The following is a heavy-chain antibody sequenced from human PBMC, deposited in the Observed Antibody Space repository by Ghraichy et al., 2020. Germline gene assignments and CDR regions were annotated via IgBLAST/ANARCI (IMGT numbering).Heavy chain of an antibody. CDR2: IAGSGGKT. CDR3: AKEDAVSAVPDY. CDR1: GLIFSSYA. D-gene: IGHD2-15*01. Sequence: LTCAASGLIFSSYAMTWVRLAPGKGLEWVSAIAGSGGKTYYADFAEGRFTISRDNSRNTLYLQMNSLRAEDTAVYYCAKEDAVSAVPDYWGQGTLGTVSS. V-gene: IGHV3-23*01. J-gene: IGHJ4*02.